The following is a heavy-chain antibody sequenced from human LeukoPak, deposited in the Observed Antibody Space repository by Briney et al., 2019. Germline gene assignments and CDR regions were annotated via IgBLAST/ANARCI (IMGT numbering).Heavy chain of an antibody. CDR2: ISGSGGST. D-gene: IGHD3-22*01. Sequence: PGGSLRLSCAASGFTFSNYGLSWVRQAPGKGLEWVSAISGSGGSTYYADSVKGRFTISRDNSKNTLYLQMNSLRAEDTAVYYCAKGSWSPYYYDSSGSQEFDYWGQGTLVTVSS. CDR3: AKGSWSPYYYDSSGSQEFDY. V-gene: IGHV3-23*01. CDR1: GFTFSNYG. J-gene: IGHJ4*02.